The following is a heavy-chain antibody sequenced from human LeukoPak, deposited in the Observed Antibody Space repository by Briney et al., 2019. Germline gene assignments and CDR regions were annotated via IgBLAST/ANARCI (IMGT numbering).Heavy chain of an antibody. CDR1: GGAMSSDNYY. CDR2: INYSGTT. V-gene: IGHV4-39*01. CDR3: ARLSDY. Sequence: SETLSLTCTVSGGAMSSDNYYWGWIRQPPGKGLEWIGSINYSGTTYYNPSLKSRVSISVDTSRTQFSLRLSSATAADTAVYYCARLSDYWGQGTLVTVSS. J-gene: IGHJ4*02.